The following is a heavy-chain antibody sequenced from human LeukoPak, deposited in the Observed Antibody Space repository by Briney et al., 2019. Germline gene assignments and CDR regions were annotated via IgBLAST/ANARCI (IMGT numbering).Heavy chain of an antibody. CDR3: ARIREGYHYYMDV. CDR2: IGTGGSIT. Sequence: PGGSLRLSCAASGVTFSDYYMSWIRQAPGKGLQWVSYIGTGGSITYYADSVKGRFTISRDNAKNSLYLQMNSLRVEDTAVYYCARIREGYHYYMDVWGKGTTVTVSS. J-gene: IGHJ6*03. CDR1: GVTFSDYY. V-gene: IGHV3-11*04.